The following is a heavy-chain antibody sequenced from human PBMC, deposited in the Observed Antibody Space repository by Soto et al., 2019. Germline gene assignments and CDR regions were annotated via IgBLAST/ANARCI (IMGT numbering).Heavy chain of an antibody. CDR1: GLTFSSYG. Sequence: GGSLRLSCAASGLTFSSYGMHWVRQAPGKGLEWVAVIWHDGSNKYYADSVKGRFTISRDNSKNTLYLQMNSLRAEDTAVYYCARDPQWLVEVYYFDYWGQGTLVTVSS. J-gene: IGHJ4*02. V-gene: IGHV3-33*01. CDR3: ARDPQWLVEVYYFDY. D-gene: IGHD6-19*01. CDR2: IWHDGSNK.